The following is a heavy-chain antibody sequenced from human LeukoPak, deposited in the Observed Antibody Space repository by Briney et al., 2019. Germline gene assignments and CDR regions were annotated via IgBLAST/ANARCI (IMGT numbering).Heavy chain of an antibody. V-gene: IGHV1-2*02. J-gene: IGHJ4*02. D-gene: IGHD3-10*01. CDR3: ARGMERYYYGSGSSNKRAYFDY. Sequence: AASVKVSCKASGYTFTGYYMHWVRQAPGQGLEWMGWINPNSGGTNYAQKFQGRVTMTRDTSISTAYMELSRLRSDDTAVYYCARGMERYYYGSGSSNKRAYFDYWGQGTLVTVSS. CDR2: INPNSGGT. CDR1: GYTFTGYY.